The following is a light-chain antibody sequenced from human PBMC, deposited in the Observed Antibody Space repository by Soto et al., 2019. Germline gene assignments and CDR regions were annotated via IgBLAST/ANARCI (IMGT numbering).Light chain of an antibody. CDR1: ENFLFH. J-gene: IGKJ2*01. Sequence: EIVMTQSPATLSVSPGERATLSCRASENFLFHVAWYQQKPGQAPSLLISGVSTRASGVPPRFSGSGSGTEFTLTISGLQSEDFAIYYCQQYNNWPRTFGQGTNLEI. V-gene: IGKV3-15*01. CDR3: QQYNNWPRT. CDR2: GVS.